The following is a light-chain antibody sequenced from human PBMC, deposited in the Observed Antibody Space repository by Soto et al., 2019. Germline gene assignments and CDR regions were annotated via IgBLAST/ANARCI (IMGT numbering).Light chain of an antibody. CDR1: RSVSRY. V-gene: IGKV3-11*01. CDR3: HQRSNWHFT. CDR2: DAS. J-gene: IGKJ3*01. Sequence: EIVLTQSPATLSLSPGERATLSCRASRSVSRYLAWYQQKPGQAPSLLVSDASNRATGIPARFSGSGSGTDITLTRSSLEPEDFAVYYCHQRSNWHFTFGPGTKVDI.